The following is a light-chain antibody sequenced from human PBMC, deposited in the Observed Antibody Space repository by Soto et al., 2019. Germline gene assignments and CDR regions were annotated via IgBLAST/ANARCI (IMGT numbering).Light chain of an antibody. CDR3: SSYTSSSTLYV. CDR1: SSDVGDYKY. V-gene: IGLV2-14*01. CDR2: DVS. J-gene: IGLJ1*01. Sequence: QSALTQPASVSGSPGQSITISCTGTSSDVGDYKYVSWYQQHPGKAPKLMIYDVSNRPSGVSNRFSGSKSGNTASLTISGLQAEDEADYYCSSYTSSSTLYVFGTGTRSPS.